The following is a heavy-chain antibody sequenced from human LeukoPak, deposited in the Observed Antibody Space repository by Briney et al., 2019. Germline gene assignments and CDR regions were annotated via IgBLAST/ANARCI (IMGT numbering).Heavy chain of an antibody. CDR2: INPNSGGT. CDR1: GYTFTGYY. Sequence: ASVKVSCKASGYTFTGYYMHWVRQAPGQGLEWMGWINPNSGGTNYAQKFQGRVTMTRDTSISTAYMELSRLRSDDTVVYYCASEYGSGSYHYYWGQGTLVTVSS. D-gene: IGHD3-10*01. J-gene: IGHJ4*02. V-gene: IGHV1-2*02. CDR3: ASEYGSGSYHYY.